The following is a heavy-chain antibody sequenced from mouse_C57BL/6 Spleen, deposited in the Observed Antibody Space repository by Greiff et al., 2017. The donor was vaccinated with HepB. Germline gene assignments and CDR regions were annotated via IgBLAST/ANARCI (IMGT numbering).Heavy chain of an antibody. CDR2: IYPGDGDT. D-gene: IGHD2-1*01. J-gene: IGHJ3*01. V-gene: IGHV1-80*01. CDR3: ARQGVSTIPSAWFAY. Sequence: QVQLQQSGAELVKPGASVKISCKASGYAFSSYWMNWVKQRPGKGLEWIGQIYPGDGDTNYNGKFKGKATLTADKASSTAYMQLSSLTSEDSAVYFCARQGVSTIPSAWFAYWGQGTLVTVSA. CDR1: GYAFSSYW.